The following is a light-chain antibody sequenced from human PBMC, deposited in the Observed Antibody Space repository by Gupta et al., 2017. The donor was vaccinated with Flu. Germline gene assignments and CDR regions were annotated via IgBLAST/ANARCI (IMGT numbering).Light chain of an antibody. Sequence: DIQLTQSPSFLSASVGDRVTITCRASQGISSYLAWYQQNPGKAPKLLIYAASTLQSGVPSRFSGSGSGTEFTLTISSLQPEDFATYYCQQLNSYPAFGGGTKGE. J-gene: IGKJ4*01. CDR2: AAS. V-gene: IGKV1-9*01. CDR3: QQLNSYPA. CDR1: QGISSY.